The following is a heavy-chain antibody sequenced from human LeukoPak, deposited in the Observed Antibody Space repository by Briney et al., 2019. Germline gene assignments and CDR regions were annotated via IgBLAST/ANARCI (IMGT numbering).Heavy chain of an antibody. J-gene: IGHJ5*02. V-gene: IGHV3-21*01. CDR2: ISSSSSYI. CDR1: GFTFSSYS. CDR3: ASRVDYYGSGSASYNWFDP. D-gene: IGHD3-10*01. Sequence: GGFLRLSCAASGFTFSSYSMNLFRQAPGKGLEWVSSISSSSSYIYYADSVKGRFTISRDNAKNSLYLQMNSLRAEDTAVYYCASRVDYYGSGSASYNWFDPWGQGTLVTVSS.